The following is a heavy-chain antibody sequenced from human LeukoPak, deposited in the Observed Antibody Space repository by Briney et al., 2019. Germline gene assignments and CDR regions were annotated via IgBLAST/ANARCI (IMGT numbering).Heavy chain of an antibody. CDR3: ARASIAVAGRYYYYYYGMDV. J-gene: IGHJ6*02. D-gene: IGHD6-19*01. Sequence: SETLSLTCAVYGGSFSGYYWSWIRQPPGKGLEWIGEINHSGSTNYNPSLKSRVTISVDTSKNQFSLKLSSVTAADTVVYYCARASIAVAGRYYYYYYGMDVWGQGTTVTVSS. CDR1: GGSFSGYY. CDR2: INHSGST. V-gene: IGHV4-34*01.